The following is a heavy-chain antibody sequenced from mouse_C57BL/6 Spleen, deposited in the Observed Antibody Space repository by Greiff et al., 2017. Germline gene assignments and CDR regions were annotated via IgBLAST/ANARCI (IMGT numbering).Heavy chain of an antibody. D-gene: IGHD1-1*01. CDR1: GFNIKDYY. Sequence: EVQLQESGAELVRPGASVKLSCTASGFNIKDYYMHWVKQRPEQGLEWIGRIDPEDGDTEYAPKFQGKATMTADTSSNTAYLQLSSLTSEDTAVYCCRIYYYGSSYYFDYWGQGTTLTVSS. CDR3: RIYYYGSSYYFDY. J-gene: IGHJ2*01. CDR2: IDPEDGDT. V-gene: IGHV14-1*01.